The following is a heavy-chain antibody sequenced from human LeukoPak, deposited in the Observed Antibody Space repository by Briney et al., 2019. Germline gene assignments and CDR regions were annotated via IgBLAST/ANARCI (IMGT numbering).Heavy chain of an antibody. J-gene: IGHJ4*02. CDR1: GFTVSSNY. D-gene: IGHD3-10*01. CDR2: TYSGGST. CDR3: AREIRSPGGYFDY. Sequence: SGGSLRLSCAASGFTVSSNYMSWVRQAPGKGLEWVSVTYSGGSTYYADSVKGRFTISRDNSKNTLYLQMNSLRAEDTAVYYCAREIRSPGGYFDYWGQGTLVTVSS. V-gene: IGHV3-53*01.